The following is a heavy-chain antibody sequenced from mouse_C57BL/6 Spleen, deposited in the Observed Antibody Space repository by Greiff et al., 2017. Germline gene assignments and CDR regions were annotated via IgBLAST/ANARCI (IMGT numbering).Heavy chain of an antibody. CDR1: GYTFTDYY. CDR2: IFPGSGST. D-gene: IGHD2-4*01. Sequence: VQLQQSGPELVKPGASVKISCKASGYTFTDYYINWVKQRPGQGLEWIGWIFPGSGSTYYNEKFKGKATLTVDKSSSTAYMLLSSLTSEDSAVYFCARSPRYDYDGGYWYFDVWGTGTTVTVSS. CDR3: ARSPRYDYDGGYWYFDV. J-gene: IGHJ1*03. V-gene: IGHV1-75*01.